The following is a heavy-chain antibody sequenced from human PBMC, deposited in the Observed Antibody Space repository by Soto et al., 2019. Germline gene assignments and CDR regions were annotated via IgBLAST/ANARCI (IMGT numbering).Heavy chain of an antibody. J-gene: IGHJ4*02. CDR1: GYAFTSYG. D-gene: IGHD6-13*01. CDR2: ISAYNGNT. V-gene: IGHV1-18*01. Sequence: QVQLVQSGAEVKKPGASVKVSCKASGYAFTSYGISWVRQAPGQGLEWMGWISAYNGNTNYAQKLQGRVTMTTDTSTSTAYMELRSLRSDDTAVYYCARDLALFIAAAGPQGDYWGQGTLVTVSS. CDR3: ARDLALFIAAAGPQGDY.